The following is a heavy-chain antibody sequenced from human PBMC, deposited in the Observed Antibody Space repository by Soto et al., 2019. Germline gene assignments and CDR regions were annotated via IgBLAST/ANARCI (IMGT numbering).Heavy chain of an antibody. CDR1: GGSVSSATYF. J-gene: IGHJ5*02. CDR3: ARGMYKSGWNLDL. D-gene: IGHD6-19*01. Sequence: SETLSLTCPVSGGSVSSATYFWSWVRQPPGGGLEWIAYILHSGSSMYNPALKSRVTISLSTSKTQFSLRPTSVTAADTAVYYCARGMYKSGWNLDLWGQGIVVTVS. CDR2: ILHSGSS. V-gene: IGHV4-61*01.